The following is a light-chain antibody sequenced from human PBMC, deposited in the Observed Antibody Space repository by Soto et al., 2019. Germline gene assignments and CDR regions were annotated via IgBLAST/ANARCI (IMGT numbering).Light chain of an antibody. Sequence: QSALTQPPSASGSPGQSVTISCTGASSDVGGYDFVSWYQQYPGKAPKLMIYEVKTRPSGVPDRFSGSKSGNTASLTVSGLQADDEADYYCSSFAGSNTWVFGGGTKLTVL. CDR3: SSFAGSNTWV. V-gene: IGLV2-8*01. CDR1: SSDVGGYDF. J-gene: IGLJ3*02. CDR2: EVK.